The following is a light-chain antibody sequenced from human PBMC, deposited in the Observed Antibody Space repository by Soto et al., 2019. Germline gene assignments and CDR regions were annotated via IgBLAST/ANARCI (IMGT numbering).Light chain of an antibody. J-gene: IGKJ1*01. CDR1: QSISSY. CDR2: AAS. Sequence: DIQMTQSPSSLSASVGDRVTITCRASQSISSYLNWYQHKPGKAPKLLIYAASSLQTGVPSRFSGSRSGTDFTLTISILQREDFATYYCQQTDTFPRTFRQGTNVEMK. CDR3: QQTDTFPRT. V-gene: IGKV1-39*01.